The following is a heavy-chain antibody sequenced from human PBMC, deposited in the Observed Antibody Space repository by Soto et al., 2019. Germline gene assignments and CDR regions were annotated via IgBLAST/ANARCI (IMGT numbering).Heavy chain of an antibody. Sequence: QVQLQESGPGLVKPSQTLSLTCTVSGGSISSGGYYWSWIRQHPGKGLEWIGYIYYSGSTYYNPSLTSRVTIPVDTSKSQFSLKLSSVTAADTAVYYCARDFTDSSGPTLGMGVWGQGTTVTVSS. CDR2: IYYSGST. CDR3: ARDFTDSSGPTLGMGV. D-gene: IGHD6-19*01. V-gene: IGHV4-31*03. CDR1: GGSISSGGYY. J-gene: IGHJ6*02.